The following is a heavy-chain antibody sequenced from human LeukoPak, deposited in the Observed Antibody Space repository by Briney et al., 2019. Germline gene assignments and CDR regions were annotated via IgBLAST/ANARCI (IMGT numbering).Heavy chain of an antibody. CDR3: ARNVGYYDSSGYPY. Sequence: SVKVSCKASGGTFSTYAISWVRQAPGQGLEWMGGIIAIFGKTNYAQKFQGRVTITADESTSTAYMELSSLRSEDTAVYYCARNVGYYDSSGYPYWGQGTLVTVSS. CDR2: IIAIFGKT. V-gene: IGHV1-69*01. CDR1: GGTFSTYA. J-gene: IGHJ4*02. D-gene: IGHD3-22*01.